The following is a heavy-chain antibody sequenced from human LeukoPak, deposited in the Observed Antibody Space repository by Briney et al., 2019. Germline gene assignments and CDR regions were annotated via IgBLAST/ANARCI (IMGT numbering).Heavy chain of an antibody. Sequence: SGPTLVNPTQTLTLTCTFSGFSLSTSGVGVGWIRQPPGKALEWLALIYWDDDKRYSPSLKSRLTITKDTSKNQVVLTMTNMDPVDTATYYCAHLKRGCSGGSCFLFDYWGQGTLVTVSS. CDR2: IYWDDDK. J-gene: IGHJ4*02. CDR1: GFSLSTSGVG. V-gene: IGHV2-5*02. D-gene: IGHD2-15*01. CDR3: AHLKRGCSGGSCFLFDY.